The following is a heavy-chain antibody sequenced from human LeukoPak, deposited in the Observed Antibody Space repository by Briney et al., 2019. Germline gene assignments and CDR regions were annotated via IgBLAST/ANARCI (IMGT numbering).Heavy chain of an antibody. Sequence: GGSLRLSCAASGFTFSSYAVSWVRQAPGKGLEWVSAISGSGGSTYYADSVKGRFTISRDNSKNTLYLQMNSLRAEDTAVYYCAKRSGRNYDFWSGYSHPFDYWGQGTLVTVSS. J-gene: IGHJ4*02. V-gene: IGHV3-23*01. CDR1: GFTFSSYA. D-gene: IGHD3-3*01. CDR3: AKRSGRNYDFWSGYSHPFDY. CDR2: ISGSGGST.